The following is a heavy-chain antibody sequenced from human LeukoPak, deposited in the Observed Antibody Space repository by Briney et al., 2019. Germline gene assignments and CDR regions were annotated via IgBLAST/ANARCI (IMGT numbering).Heavy chain of an antibody. CDR2: ISYIGST. CDR3: ARDLVTVTKGFDI. Sequence: SETLSLTCAVSDDSFSSHYWTWIQQPPGKGLEWIGYISYIGSTNYNPSLKSRVTISIDTSRNQFSLRLSSVTAADTAVYYCARDLVTVTKGFDIWGQGTMVSVSS. V-gene: IGHV4-59*11. CDR1: DDSFSSHY. D-gene: IGHD4-17*01. J-gene: IGHJ3*02.